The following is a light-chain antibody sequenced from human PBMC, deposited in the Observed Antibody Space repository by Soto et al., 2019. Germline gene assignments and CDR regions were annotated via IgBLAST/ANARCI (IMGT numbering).Light chain of an antibody. V-gene: IGKV2-28*01. Sequence: EIVMTQSPLSLTVTPGEPASISCRSSQTLLHSNGYNYLDWYLQKPGQSPQLLIYLGSNRASGVPDRFSGSGSGTDFTLKISRVEAEDVGVYYCMQPLQTHPIFGQGTKLEIK. CDR3: MQPLQTHPI. CDR1: QTLLHSNGYNY. J-gene: IGKJ2*01. CDR2: LGS.